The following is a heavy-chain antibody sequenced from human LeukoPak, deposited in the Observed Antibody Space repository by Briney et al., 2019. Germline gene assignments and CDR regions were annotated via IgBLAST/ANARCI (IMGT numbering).Heavy chain of an antibody. CDR1: GGSFSGYL. CDR2: INHSGST. Sequence: PSETLSLTYAVYGGSFSGYLWIWIRQPPGKGLEWIGEINHSGSTNYNPSLKSRVTISVDTSNNQFSLKLSSVTAADTAVYYCARGGRYYDSSGYRKSGIDYCGAGTLVTVSS. J-gene: IGHJ4*02. V-gene: IGHV4-34*01. D-gene: IGHD3-22*01. CDR3: ARGGRYYDSSGYRKSGIDY.